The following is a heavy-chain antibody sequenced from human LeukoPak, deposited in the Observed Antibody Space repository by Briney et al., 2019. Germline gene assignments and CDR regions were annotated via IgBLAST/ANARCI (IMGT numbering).Heavy chain of an antibody. J-gene: IGHJ4*02. Sequence: SQTLSLTCTVSGGSISSGGYYWSWIRQHPGKGLEWIGYIYYSGGTYSNPSVTSRVSISVDRYKTKFSLKLSSVTAAATAVSYCARTGSDSYYFDYWGQGTLVTVSS. CDR2: IYYSGGT. CDR1: GGSISSGGYY. CDR3: ARTGSDSYYFDY. V-gene: IGHV4-31*03. D-gene: IGHD3-10*01.